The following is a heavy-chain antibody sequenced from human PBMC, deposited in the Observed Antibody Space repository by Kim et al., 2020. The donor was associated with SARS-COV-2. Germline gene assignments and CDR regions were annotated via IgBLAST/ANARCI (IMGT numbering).Heavy chain of an antibody. CDR1: GFSFSTYS. V-gene: IGHV3-64D*09. CDR2: ISSNGGST. CDR3: VKGVGRYYDWRGSEYYF. D-gene: IGHD3-9*01. J-gene: IGHJ4*01. Sequence: GGSLRLSCSASGFSFSTYSMHWVRQAPGKGLEYVSGISSNGGSTYYADSVKGRFTISRDNSKNTLYLQMSSLRVEDTAVYYCVKGVGRYYDWRGSEYYF.